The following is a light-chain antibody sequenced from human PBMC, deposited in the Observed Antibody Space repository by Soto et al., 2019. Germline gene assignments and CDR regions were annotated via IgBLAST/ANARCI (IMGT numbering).Light chain of an antibody. Sequence: QSVVTQPASVSGSPGQSVTISCSGSDIGNYNLVSWYQHLPGRAPKLLIFEVTMRPSGISDRFSGFKSASTASLTISGLQSEDEGDYYCASYAGSRTYVFGSGTKVTVL. V-gene: IGLV2-23*02. CDR3: ASYAGSRTYV. J-gene: IGLJ1*01. CDR1: SDIGNYNL. CDR2: EVT.